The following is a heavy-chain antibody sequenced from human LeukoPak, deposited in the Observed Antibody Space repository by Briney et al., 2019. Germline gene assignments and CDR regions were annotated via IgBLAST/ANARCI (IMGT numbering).Heavy chain of an antibody. CDR3: ARLPYYDYVWGNMDY. V-gene: IGHV7-4-1*02. Sequence: ASVKVSCKASGYTFTSYAMNWVRQAPGQGLEWMGWINTNTGNPTYAQGFTGRFVFSLDTPVSTAYLQISSLKAEDTAVYYCARLPYYDYVWGNMDYWGQGTLVTVSS. J-gene: IGHJ4*02. CDR2: INTNTGNP. CDR1: GYTFTSYA. D-gene: IGHD3-16*01.